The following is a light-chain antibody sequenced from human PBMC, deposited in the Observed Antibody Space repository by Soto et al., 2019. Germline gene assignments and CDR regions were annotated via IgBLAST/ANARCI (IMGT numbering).Light chain of an antibody. CDR2: EVS. J-gene: IGLJ1*01. V-gene: IGLV2-14*01. CDR1: NSDVGIYDF. Sequence: QSALTQPASVSGTPGQSITISCTGSNSDVGIYDFVSWYQHHPGRAPKLIVSEVSHRPSGVSNRFSGSKSGNTASLTISGLQSEDEADYYCASYAGGKNFYVFGTGTKLTVL. CDR3: ASYAGGKNFYV.